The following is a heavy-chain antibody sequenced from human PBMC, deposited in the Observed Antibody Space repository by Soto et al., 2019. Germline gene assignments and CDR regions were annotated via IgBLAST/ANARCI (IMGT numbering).Heavy chain of an antibody. V-gene: IGHV3-30-3*01. CDR1: GFTFSSYA. D-gene: IGHD6-19*01. CDR3: ARVSSGVGGDVFDY. Sequence: QVQLVESGGGVVQPGRSLRLSCAASGFTFSSYAMHWVRQAPGKGLEWVAVISYDGSNKYYADSVKGRFTISRDNSKNTLYLQMNSLRAEDTAVYYCARVSSGVGGDVFDYWGQGTLVTASS. CDR2: ISYDGSNK. J-gene: IGHJ4*02.